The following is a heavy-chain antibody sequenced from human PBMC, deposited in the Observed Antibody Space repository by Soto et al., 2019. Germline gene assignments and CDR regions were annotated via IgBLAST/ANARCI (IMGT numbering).Heavy chain of an antibody. V-gene: IGHV4-34*01. CDR3: ARVGGVTGMTRLRWFDH. Sequence: SETLSLTCAVYGGSFSGYYWSWIRQPPGKGLEWIGEINHSGSTNYNPSLKSRVTISVDTSKNQFSLKLSSVTAADTAVYYCARVGGVTGMTRLRWFDHWGQGTLVTVSS. CDR1: GGSFSGYY. CDR2: INHSGST. D-gene: IGHD1-20*01. J-gene: IGHJ5*02.